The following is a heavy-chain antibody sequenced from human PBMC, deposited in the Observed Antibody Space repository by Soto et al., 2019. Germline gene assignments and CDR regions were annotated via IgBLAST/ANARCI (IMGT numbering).Heavy chain of an antibody. CDR1: GYSFTSYW. CDR2: IDPSDSYT. J-gene: IGHJ6*02. Sequence: PGESLKISCKGSGYSFTSYWISWVRQMPGKGLEWMGRIDPSDSYTNYSPSFQGHVTISADKSISTAYLQWSSLKASDTAMYYWARLHQLVGVANYYYCGMGVCDPGTTVAACS. V-gene: IGHV5-10-1*01. D-gene: IGHD6-6*01. CDR3: ARLHQLVGVANYYYCGMGV.